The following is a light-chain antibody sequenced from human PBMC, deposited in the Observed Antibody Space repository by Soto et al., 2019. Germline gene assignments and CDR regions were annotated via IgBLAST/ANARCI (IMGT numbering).Light chain of an antibody. Sequence: QSVLTQPASGSGSPGQSITISCTGTSSDVGGYNYVSWYQQHPGKAPKLMIYDVSNRPSGVSNRFSGSKSGNTASLTISGLQAEDEADYYCSSYTSSSFPYVFGTGTKVTV. V-gene: IGLV2-14*01. CDR2: DVS. CDR1: SSDVGGYNY. CDR3: SSYTSSSFPYV. J-gene: IGLJ1*01.